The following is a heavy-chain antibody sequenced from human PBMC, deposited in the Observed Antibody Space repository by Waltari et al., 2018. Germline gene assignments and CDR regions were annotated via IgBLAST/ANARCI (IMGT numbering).Heavy chain of an antibody. D-gene: IGHD3-22*01. CDR2: INPSGGST. CDR3: ARRSGSYYADGFDI. CDR1: GYTFTNYF. Sequence: QVHLVQSGAEVKKPGASVKVSCKASGYTFTNYFMHWVRQAPGQGLEWMGIINPSGGSTTYAQKFQGRVTMTRDTSTGTVYMELSSLRSEDTAVYYCARRSGSYYADGFDIWGQGTMVTVSS. V-gene: IGHV1-46*01. J-gene: IGHJ3*02.